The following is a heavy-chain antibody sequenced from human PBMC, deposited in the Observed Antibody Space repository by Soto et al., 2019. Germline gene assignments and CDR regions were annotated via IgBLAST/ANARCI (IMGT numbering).Heavy chain of an antibody. V-gene: IGHV4-38-2*02. J-gene: IGHJ5*02. CDR3: ARDGGDTAMVSWFDP. D-gene: IGHD5-18*01. CDR2: IYHSGST. Sequence: SETLSLTCAVSGYSISSGYYRGWIRQPPGKGLEWIGSIYHSGSTYYNPSLKSRVTISVDTSKNQFSLKLSSVTAADTAVYYCARDGGDTAMVSWFDPWGQGTLVTVSS. CDR1: GYSISSGYY.